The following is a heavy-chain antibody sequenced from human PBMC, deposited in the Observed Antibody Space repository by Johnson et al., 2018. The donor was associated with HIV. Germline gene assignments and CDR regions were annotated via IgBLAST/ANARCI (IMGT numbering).Heavy chain of an antibody. Sequence: VQLVESGGGLVKPGGSLRLSCAASGFTFSNAWMSWVRQAPGQGLEWVGRIQSKTDGGTTDYAAPVKGRFTISRDDSTNTLYLQMNSLRAEDTAVYYCGVLWFREWVAFDIWGQGTMVTVSS. CDR2: IQSKTDGGTT. D-gene: IGHD3-10*01. CDR3: GVLWFREWVAFDI. J-gene: IGHJ3*02. CDR1: GFTFSNAW. V-gene: IGHV3-15*01.